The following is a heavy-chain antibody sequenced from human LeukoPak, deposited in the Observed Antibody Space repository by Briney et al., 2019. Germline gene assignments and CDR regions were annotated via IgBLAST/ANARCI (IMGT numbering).Heavy chain of an antibody. D-gene: IGHD6-19*01. CDR3: ARQARGSGWYSFDY. V-gene: IGHV4-38-2*02. J-gene: IGHJ4*02. CDR1: GYSISSGYY. CDR2: IYHSGST. Sequence: PSETLSLTCTVSGYSISSGYYWGWIRQPPGKGLEWIGNIYHSGSTYYNPSLKSRVTISVDTSKNQFSLKLSSMTAADTAVYYCARQARGSGWYSFDYWGQGTLVTVSS.